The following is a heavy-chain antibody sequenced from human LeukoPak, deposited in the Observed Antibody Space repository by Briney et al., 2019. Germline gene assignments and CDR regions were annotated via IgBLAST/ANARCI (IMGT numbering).Heavy chain of an antibody. CDR3: ARDLAYFDY. V-gene: IGHV3-23*01. CDR1: GFTFSSSA. D-gene: IGHD3-16*01. Sequence: GGSLRLSCAASGFTFSSSAMTWVRQAPGKGLEWVSSISSSGSSTYYSDSVKGRFTISRDNSKNTLYLQMNSLRAEDTAVYYCARDLAYFDYWGQGTLVTVSS. CDR2: ISSSGSST. J-gene: IGHJ4*02.